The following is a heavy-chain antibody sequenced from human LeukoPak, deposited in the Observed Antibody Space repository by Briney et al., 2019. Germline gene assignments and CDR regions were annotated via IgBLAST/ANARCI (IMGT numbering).Heavy chain of an antibody. Sequence: SVKVSCKASGGTFSSYAISWVRQAPGQGLEWMGGIIPIFGTAKYAQNFQGRVPTAADRSTSTAYMELSSLRSEDTAVYYCARLYTHYDSSGYYYEDYWGQGTLATVSS. CDR1: GGTFSSYA. J-gene: IGHJ4*02. CDR2: IIPIFGTA. V-gene: IGHV1-69*06. CDR3: ARLYTHYDSSGYYYEDY. D-gene: IGHD3-22*01.